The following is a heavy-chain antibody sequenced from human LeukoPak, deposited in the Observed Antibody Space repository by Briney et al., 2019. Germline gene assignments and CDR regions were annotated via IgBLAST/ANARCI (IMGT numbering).Heavy chain of an antibody. CDR1: GFTFSTYG. D-gene: IGHD3-10*02. Sequence: GGSLRLSCAASGFTFSTYGMHWVRQAPGKGLEWVAFIRYDAINKYYADSVKGRFTISRDNAKNSLYLQMNSLRAEDTAVYYCAELGIAMIGGVWGKGTTVTISS. V-gene: IGHV3-30*02. CDR2: IRYDAINK. CDR3: AELGIAMIGGV. J-gene: IGHJ6*04.